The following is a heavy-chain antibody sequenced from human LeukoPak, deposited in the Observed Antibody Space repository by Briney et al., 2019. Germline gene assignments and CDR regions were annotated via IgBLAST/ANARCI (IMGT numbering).Heavy chain of an antibody. D-gene: IGHD6-19*01. CDR3: AREQWLVSTQEMYYYGMDV. CDR1: GYTFTSYD. V-gene: IGHV1-8*01. J-gene: IGHJ6*02. CDR2: MNPNSGNT. Sequence: GASVKVSCKASGYTFTSYDINWVRQATGQGLEWMGWMNPNSGNTGYAQKFQGRVTVTRNTSISTAYMELSSLRSEDTAVYYCAREQWLVSTQEMYYYGMDVWGQGTTVTVSS.